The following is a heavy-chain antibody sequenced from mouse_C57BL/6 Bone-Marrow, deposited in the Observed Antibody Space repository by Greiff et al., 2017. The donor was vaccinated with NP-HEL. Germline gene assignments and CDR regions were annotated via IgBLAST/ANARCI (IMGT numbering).Heavy chain of an antibody. D-gene: IGHD1-1*01. CDR1: GYSITSGYY. CDR2: ISYDGSN. V-gene: IGHV3-6*01. Sequence: EVQLQESGPGLVKPSQSLSLTCSVTGYSITSGYYWNWIRQFPGNKLEWMGYISYDGSNNYNPSLKNRISITRDTSKNQFFLKLNSVTTEDTATYYCAREGYYYGSSRFDYWGQGTTLTVSS. CDR3: AREGYYYGSSRFDY. J-gene: IGHJ2*01.